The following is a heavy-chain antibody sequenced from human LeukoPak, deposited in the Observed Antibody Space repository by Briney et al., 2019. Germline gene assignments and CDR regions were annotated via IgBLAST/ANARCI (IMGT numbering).Heavy chain of an antibody. Sequence: ASVKVSCKASGYTFTSFDFNWVRQAPGQGLEWMGWMNPNTGNTGYAQKFQGRVTMTRNTSISTAYMELSSLRSEDTAVYYCARGYTAAAAYAFDIWGQGTMVTVSS. CDR1: GYTFTSFD. J-gene: IGHJ3*02. V-gene: IGHV1-8*01. D-gene: IGHD6-13*01. CDR3: ARGYTAAAAYAFDI. CDR2: MNPNTGNT.